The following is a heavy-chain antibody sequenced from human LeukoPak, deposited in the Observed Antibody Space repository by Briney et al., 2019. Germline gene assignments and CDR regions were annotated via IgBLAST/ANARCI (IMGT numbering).Heavy chain of an antibody. D-gene: IGHD6-13*01. V-gene: IGHV1-18*01. CDR2: TSAYNGNT. CDR1: GYTFTSYG. CDR3: ARGGSIAAAGTGFDY. Sequence: ASVKVSCKASGYTFTSYGISWVRQAPGQGLEWMGWTSAYNGNTNYAQKLQGRVTMTTDTSTSTAYMELRSLRSEDTAVYYCARGGSIAAAGTGFDYWGQGTLVTVSS. J-gene: IGHJ4*02.